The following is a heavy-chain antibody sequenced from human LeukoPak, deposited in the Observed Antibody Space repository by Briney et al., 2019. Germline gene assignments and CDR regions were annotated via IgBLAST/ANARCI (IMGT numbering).Heavy chain of an antibody. D-gene: IGHD3-10*01. CDR3: ARDGEGYGSGSYYEGPYY. CDR2: IIPIFGTA. V-gene: IGHV1-69*13. CDR1: GGTFSSYA. Sequence: SVKVSCKASGGTFSSYAISCVRQAPGQGLEWMGGIIPIFGTANYAQKFQGRVTITADESTSTAYMELSSLRSEDTAVYYCARDGEGYGSGSYYEGPYYWGQGTLVTVSS. J-gene: IGHJ4*02.